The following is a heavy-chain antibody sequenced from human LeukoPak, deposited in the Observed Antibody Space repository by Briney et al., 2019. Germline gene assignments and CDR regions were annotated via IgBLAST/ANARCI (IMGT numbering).Heavy chain of an antibody. D-gene: IGHD3-3*01. CDR2: IYHSGST. V-gene: IGHV4-38-2*01. Sequence: SETLSLTCAVSGYSIRSGYYWGWIRQPPGKGLEWIGSIYHSGSTYYNPSLKSRVTISVDTSKNQFSLKLSSVPAADTAVYYCARSITMFGVVWDAFDIWGQGTMVTVSS. J-gene: IGHJ3*02. CDR3: ARSITMFGVVWDAFDI. CDR1: GYSIRSGYY.